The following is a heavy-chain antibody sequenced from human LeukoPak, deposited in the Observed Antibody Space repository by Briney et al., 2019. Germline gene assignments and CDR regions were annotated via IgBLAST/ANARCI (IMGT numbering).Heavy chain of an antibody. CDR2: INPNTGNP. CDR1: GYTFTSYA. Sequence: ASVKVSCKASGYTFTSYATNWVRQAPGQGLEWMGWINPNTGNPTYAQGFTGRFVFSLDTSVSTAYLQISSLKAEDTAVYYCARDYYDILTGYPIQFDYWGQGTLVTVSS. V-gene: IGHV7-4-1*02. J-gene: IGHJ4*02. CDR3: ARDYYDILTGYPIQFDY. D-gene: IGHD3-9*01.